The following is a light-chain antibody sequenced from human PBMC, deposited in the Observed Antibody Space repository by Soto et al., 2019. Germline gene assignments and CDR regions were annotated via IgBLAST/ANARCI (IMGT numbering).Light chain of an antibody. V-gene: IGLV2-8*01. Sequence: QSALTQPPSASGSPGQSVTISSPGTRGDVVGYNYVSWYQQYPGRAPKLMIYEVTKRPSGVPDRFSGSKSGNTASLTVSGLQAEDEADYYCSSYAASNNFYFVFGGGTKLTVL. CDR3: SSYAASNNFYFV. CDR1: RGDVVGYNY. CDR2: EVT. J-gene: IGLJ3*02.